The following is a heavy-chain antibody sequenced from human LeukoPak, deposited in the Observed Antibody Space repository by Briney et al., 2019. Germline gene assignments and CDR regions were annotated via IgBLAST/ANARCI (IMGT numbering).Heavy chain of an antibody. CDR2: IKTKTDGATT. D-gene: IGHD5-12*01. CDR3: TTATELIVATIPDN. CDR1: GFTFSDVW. Sequence: GGSLTLSCAASGFTFSDVWMTWVRQAPGRGLEWVGRIKTKTDGATTDCAAPVKGRFTILRDDSANMLYLQMTSLRTEDTALYYCTTATELIVATIPDNWGQGTLVTVSS. J-gene: IGHJ4*02. V-gene: IGHV3-15*01.